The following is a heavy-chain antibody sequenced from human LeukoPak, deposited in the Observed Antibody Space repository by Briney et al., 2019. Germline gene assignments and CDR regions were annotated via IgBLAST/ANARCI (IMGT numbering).Heavy chain of an antibody. Sequence: SETLSLTCAVYGGSFSGYYWSWIRQPPGKGLEWIGEINHSGSTNYNPSLKSRVTISVDTSKNQFSLKLSSVTAADTAVYYCARYASSSWYKNFDYWGQGTLVTVSS. CDR1: GGSFSGYY. V-gene: IGHV4-34*01. D-gene: IGHD6-13*01. J-gene: IGHJ4*02. CDR2: INHSGST. CDR3: ARYASSSWYKNFDY.